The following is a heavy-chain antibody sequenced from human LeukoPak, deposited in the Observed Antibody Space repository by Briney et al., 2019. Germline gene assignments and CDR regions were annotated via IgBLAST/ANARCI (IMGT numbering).Heavy chain of an antibody. Sequence: SETLSLTCSVFDGSISNYYWSWIRQPPGKGLEWIGYAYYSGSTTYNPSLESRVTISVDTSKNQFSLKLTAVTAADTAVYYCARNSAVATSRSWFDPWGQGTLVTVPS. CDR2: AYYSGST. CDR3: ARNSAVATSRSWFDP. D-gene: IGHD6-19*01. J-gene: IGHJ5*02. CDR1: DGSISNYY. V-gene: IGHV4-59*08.